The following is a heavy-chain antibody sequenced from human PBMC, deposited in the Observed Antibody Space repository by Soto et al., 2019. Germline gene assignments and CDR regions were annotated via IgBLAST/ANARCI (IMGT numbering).Heavy chain of an antibody. J-gene: IGHJ4*02. CDR2: INPLFNVP. CDR3: ALTCGSYNYVAY. CDR1: GGPFNIFA. D-gene: IGHD2-2*02. V-gene: IGHV1-69*01. Sequence: QLVQYGAEVKKPGSSVKVSCLDYGGPFNIFAVTWVRQSPVQGLQWIGGINPLFNVPHDAQKFRGRITITAYEASSTTHMELMGLDSDDTDTYYCALTCGSYNYVAYWGQGTPVAVSS.